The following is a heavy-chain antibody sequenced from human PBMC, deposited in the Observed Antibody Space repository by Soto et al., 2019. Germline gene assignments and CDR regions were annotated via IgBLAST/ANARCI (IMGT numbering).Heavy chain of an antibody. J-gene: IGHJ4*02. V-gene: IGHV4-30-4*01. CDR2: IFDSGTT. D-gene: IGHD7-27*01. CDR3: ARGPSGDKVHY. Sequence: QVQLQESGPGLVKPSQTLSLTCTVSGGSITSDYSCWSWIRQPPGEGLEWIGHIFDSGTTYTNPSLMSHVAISLDTSKNHFSLTLSSVTAADTAVYYCARGPSGDKVHYWGQGALVTVSS. CDR1: GGSITSDYSC.